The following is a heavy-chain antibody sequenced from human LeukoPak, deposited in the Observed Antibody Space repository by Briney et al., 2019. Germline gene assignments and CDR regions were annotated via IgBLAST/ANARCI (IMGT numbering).Heavy chain of an antibody. CDR3: ARDREARY. CDR1: GFTFSSYE. V-gene: IGHV3-48*03. J-gene: IGHJ4*02. CDR2: ISSSGSTM. Sequence: GSLRLSCAASGFTFSSYEMNWVRQAPGKGLEWISYISSSGSTMYADSVKGRFTISRDNAKNSLYLQMNSLRDEDTAVYYCARDREARYWGQGTLVTVSS.